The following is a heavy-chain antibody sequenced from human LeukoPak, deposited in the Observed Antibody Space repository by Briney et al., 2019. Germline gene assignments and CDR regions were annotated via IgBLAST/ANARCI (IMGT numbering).Heavy chain of an antibody. CDR3: ARDLQLYCTNGVCYNHYYYYMDV. CDR2: INPNSGGT. Sequence: GASVKVSCKASGYTFTSYYMHWVRQAPGQGLEWMGWINPNSGGTNYAQKFQGRVTMTRDTSISTAYMELSRLRSDDTAVYYCARDLQLYCTNGVCYNHYYYYMDVWGKGTTVTVSS. J-gene: IGHJ6*03. CDR1: GYTFTSYY. V-gene: IGHV1-2*02. D-gene: IGHD2-8*01.